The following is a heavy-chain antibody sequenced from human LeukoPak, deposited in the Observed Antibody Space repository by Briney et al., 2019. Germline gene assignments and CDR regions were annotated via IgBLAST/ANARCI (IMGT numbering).Heavy chain of an antibody. Sequence: GSLRLSCAASGFTFSSYWMSWVRQAPGKGLEWIEEIYHSGSTYYNPSLKSRVTISVDTSKNQFSLKLSSVTAADTAVYYCASVRRGFGELSKYYSYYYMDVWGKGTTVTISS. CDR2: IYHSGST. CDR1: GFTFSSYW. D-gene: IGHD3-10*01. J-gene: IGHJ6*03. V-gene: IGHV4-4*02. CDR3: ASVRRGFGELSKYYSYYYMDV.